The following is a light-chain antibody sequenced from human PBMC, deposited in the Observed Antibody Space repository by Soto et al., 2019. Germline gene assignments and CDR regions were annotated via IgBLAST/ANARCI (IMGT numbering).Light chain of an antibody. Sequence: DIQMTQSPSTLSASVGDTVTITCRASQSISNLLAWYQQKPGQAPKLLIHKASTLESGVPSRLSGSGPGTEFPLTISSPQPDDLATFYCHQYDRFPYTFGQGTKLEIK. CDR1: QSISNL. J-gene: IGKJ2*01. V-gene: IGKV1-5*03. CDR3: HQYDRFPYT. CDR2: KAS.